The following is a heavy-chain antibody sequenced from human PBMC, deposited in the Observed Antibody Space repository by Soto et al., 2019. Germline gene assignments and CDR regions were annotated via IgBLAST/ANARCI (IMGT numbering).Heavy chain of an antibody. D-gene: IGHD1-26*01. V-gene: IGHV3-74*01. CDR3: ARGGNYIFDY. Sequence: QPGGSLRLSCAASGFTFRSHWMHWFRLAPGKGLVWVSRISGDGSSTHYADSVKGRFTISRDNARNTLHLQMNSLRAEDTAVYYCARGGNYIFDYWGQGTLVTVSS. CDR2: ISGDGSST. CDR1: GFTFRSHW. J-gene: IGHJ4*02.